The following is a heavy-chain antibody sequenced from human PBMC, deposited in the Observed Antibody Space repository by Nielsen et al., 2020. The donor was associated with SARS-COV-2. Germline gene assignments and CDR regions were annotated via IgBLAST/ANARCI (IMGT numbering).Heavy chain of an antibody. J-gene: IGHJ4*02. CDR2: ISYDGSNK. V-gene: IGHV3-30*18. CDR1: GFTFSSYG. CDR3: AKDRYGSGSFNYFDY. D-gene: IGHD3-10*01. Sequence: GESLKISCAASGFTFSSYGMHWVRQAPGKGLEWVAVISYDGSNKYYADSVKGRFTISRDNSKNTLYLQMNSLRAEDTAVYYCAKDRYGSGSFNYFDYWGQGTLVTVSS.